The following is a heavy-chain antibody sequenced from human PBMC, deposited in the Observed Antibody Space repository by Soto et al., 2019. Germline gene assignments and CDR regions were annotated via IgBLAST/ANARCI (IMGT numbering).Heavy chain of an antibody. CDR2: IYYSGST. CDR1: GGSISSISYY. Sequence: SETLSLTCTVSGGSISSISYYWGWIRQPPGKGLEWIGSIYYSGSTYYNPSPKSRVTISVDTSKNQFSLKLSSVTAADTAVYYCARHTWAGVFYDSSGYPTPGLFDYWGQGTLVTVSS. CDR3: ARHTWAGVFYDSSGYPTPGLFDY. J-gene: IGHJ4*02. D-gene: IGHD3-22*01. V-gene: IGHV4-39*01.